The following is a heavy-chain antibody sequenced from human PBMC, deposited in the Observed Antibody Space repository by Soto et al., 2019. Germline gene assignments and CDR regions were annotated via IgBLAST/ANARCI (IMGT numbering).Heavy chain of an antibody. J-gene: IGHJ4*02. CDR2: ISGSGGST. Sequence: PGGSLRLSCAASGFTFSSYAMSWVRQAPGKVLEWVSAISGSGGSTYYADSVKGRFTISRDNSKNTLYLQMNSLRAEDTAVYYCAKAGSSGWYDSYYFDYWGQGPLVTVSS. V-gene: IGHV3-23*01. CDR3: AKAGSSGWYDSYYFDY. D-gene: IGHD6-19*01. CDR1: GFTFSSYA.